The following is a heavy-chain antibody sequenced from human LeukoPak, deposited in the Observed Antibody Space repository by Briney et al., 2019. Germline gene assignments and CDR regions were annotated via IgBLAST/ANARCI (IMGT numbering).Heavy chain of an antibody. Sequence: QPGGSLRLSCAASGFTFSSCGMHWVRQAPGKGLEWVAVIWYDGSNKYYADSVKGRFTISRDNSKNTLYLQMNSLRAEDTAVYYCARDGLIYRRIVGATELDYWGQGTLVTVSS. D-gene: IGHD1-26*01. CDR2: IWYDGSNK. V-gene: IGHV3-33*01. CDR3: ARDGLIYRRIVGATELDY. CDR1: GFTFSSCG. J-gene: IGHJ4*02.